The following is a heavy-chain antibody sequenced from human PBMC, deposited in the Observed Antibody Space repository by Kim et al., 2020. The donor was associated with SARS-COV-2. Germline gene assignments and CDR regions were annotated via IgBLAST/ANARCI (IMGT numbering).Heavy chain of an antibody. CDR3: ARSEGRASWHQFDY. CDR1: SDSISAYY. V-gene: IGHV4-59*01. CDR2: IFYSGST. J-gene: IGHJ4*02. Sequence: SETLSLTCTVSSDSISAYYWSWIRRLPGKGLEWIGYIFYSGSTSYNPSLKSRVTISWDTSRNQFSLDLTSVTHADTAVYYCARSEGRASWHQFDYWGEGILGTVSS.